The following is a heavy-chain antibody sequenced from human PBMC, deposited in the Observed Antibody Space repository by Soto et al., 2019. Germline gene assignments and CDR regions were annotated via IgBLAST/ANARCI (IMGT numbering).Heavy chain of an antibody. J-gene: IGHJ1*01. CDR3: VKDESINWYSGHFRH. D-gene: IGHD6-13*01. V-gene: IGHV3-9*01. CDR2: INWNSGSI. CDR1: GFTFDDYA. Sequence: EVQLVESGGGLVQPGRSLRLSCAASGFTFDDYAMHWVRQVPGKGLEWVSGINWNSGSIGHGDSVKGRFAISRDNAKNSLHLQMNSLSAEDTAFYYCVKDESINWYSGHFRHWGQGTRVTVSS.